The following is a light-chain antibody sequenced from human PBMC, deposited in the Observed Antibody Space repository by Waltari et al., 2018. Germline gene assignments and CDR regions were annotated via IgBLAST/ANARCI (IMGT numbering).Light chain of an antibody. CDR2: SAS. CDR1: QSIDRY. V-gene: IGKV1-39*01. CDR3: QQSYSAPFT. J-gene: IGKJ3*01. Sequence: EIQMTPPPSSLSVSVGDRVTITCRASQSIDRYLNWYQQKEGRAPNLLIYSASNLQSGVPSRFSGSGSGTDFTLTISSLQHEDFATYYCQQSYSAPFTFGPGTKVDI.